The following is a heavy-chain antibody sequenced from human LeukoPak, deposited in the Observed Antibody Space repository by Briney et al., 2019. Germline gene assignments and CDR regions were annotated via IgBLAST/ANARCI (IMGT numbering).Heavy chain of an antibody. J-gene: IGHJ4*02. CDR1: GFTFSNYA. CDR2: ISSKGGST. Sequence: GGSLRLSCSASGFTFSNYAMHWVRQAPGKGLEYVSGISSKGGSTYHADPVKGRFTISRDNSKNTLYIQMNSLRAEDTAVCYCVKGPCSGGSCYLEYWGQGTLVTVSS. CDR3: VKGPCSGGSCYLEY. V-gene: IGHV3-64*05. D-gene: IGHD2-15*01.